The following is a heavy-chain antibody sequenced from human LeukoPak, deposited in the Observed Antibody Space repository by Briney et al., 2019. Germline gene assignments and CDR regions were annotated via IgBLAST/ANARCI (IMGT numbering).Heavy chain of an antibody. J-gene: IGHJ4*02. CDR2: IRYDGSNK. V-gene: IGHV3-30*02. CDR3: AKDREYQLLYDY. D-gene: IGHD2-2*02. CDR1: GFTFSSYG. Sequence: TGGSLRLSCAASGFTFSSYGMHWVRQAPGKGLEWVAFIRYDGSNKYYADSVKGRFTISRDNSKNTLYLQMNSLRAEDTAVYYCAKDREYQLLYDYWGQGTLVTVSS.